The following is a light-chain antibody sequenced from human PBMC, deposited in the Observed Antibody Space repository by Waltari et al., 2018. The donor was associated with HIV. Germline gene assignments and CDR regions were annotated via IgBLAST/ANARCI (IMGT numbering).Light chain of an antibody. Sequence: QSVLTQPPSASGTPGQRVTLSCSGSSSNIGSNYVYWYQQFPGTAPKLLIYRNNQRPSGVPDRFSGSKSGTSASLAISGLRSEDEADYYCATWDDSLSGWVFGGGTKLTVL. V-gene: IGLV1-47*01. CDR2: RNN. CDR3: ATWDDSLSGWV. J-gene: IGLJ3*02. CDR1: SSNIGSNY.